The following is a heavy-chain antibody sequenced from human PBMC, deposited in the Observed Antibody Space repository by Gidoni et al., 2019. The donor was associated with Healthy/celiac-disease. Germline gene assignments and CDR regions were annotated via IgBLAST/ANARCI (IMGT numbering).Heavy chain of an antibody. V-gene: IGHV3-30-3*01. D-gene: IGHD5-18*01. CDR1: GFTFSSYA. J-gene: IGHJ6*02. CDR3: ARGLPRRVGDYYGMDV. Sequence: QVQLVESGGGVVQPGRSLRLSCAAPGFTFSSYAMHWVRQAPGKGLEWVAVISYDGSNKYYADSVKGRFTISRDNSKNTLYLQMNSLRAEDTAVYYCARGLPRRVGDYYGMDVWGQGTTVTVSS. CDR2: ISYDGSNK.